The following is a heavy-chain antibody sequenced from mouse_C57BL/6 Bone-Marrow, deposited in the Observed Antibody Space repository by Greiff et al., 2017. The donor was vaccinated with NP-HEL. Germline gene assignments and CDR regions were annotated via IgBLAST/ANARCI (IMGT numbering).Heavy chain of an antibody. J-gene: IGHJ3*01. D-gene: IGHD2-4*01. CDR1: GYTFTSYC. V-gene: IGHV1-59*01. Sequence: QVQLQQPGAELVRPGTSVKLSCTASGYTFTSYCMHWVKQRPGQGLEWIGVIDPSDGYTNYNPKFKGKATLTVDTSSSTAYMQLSSLTSEDSAVYYRARGDDYGFAYWGQGTRGTVSA. CDR2: IDPSDGYT. CDR3: ARGDDYGFAY.